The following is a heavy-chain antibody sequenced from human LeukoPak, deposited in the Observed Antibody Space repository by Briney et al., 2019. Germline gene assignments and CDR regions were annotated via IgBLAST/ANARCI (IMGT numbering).Heavy chain of an antibody. Sequence: GEFLKISCKASGYSFTSYWIGWVRQMPGKGLEWVAIIYPGDSDTRYSPSIQGHVTISADKSISTAYLQWSSLMASDTAMYYCARGGYSYGYYFDYWGQGTLVTVSS. CDR2: IYPGDSDT. J-gene: IGHJ4*02. CDR1: GYSFTSYW. CDR3: ARGGYSYGYYFDY. D-gene: IGHD5-18*01. V-gene: IGHV5-51*01.